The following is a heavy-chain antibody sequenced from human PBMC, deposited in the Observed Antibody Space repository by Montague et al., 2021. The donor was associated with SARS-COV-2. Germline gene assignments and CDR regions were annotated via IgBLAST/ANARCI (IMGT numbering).Heavy chain of an antibody. CDR2: IWYDGSKN. CDR1: GFTFSSYG. Sequence: SLSLSCSASGFTFSSYGMTWVRQAPGKGLEWVAIIWYDGSKNYYADSVKGRFTISRDNSKNTLYLQMNTLRAEDTAVYYCARDSSSGSDWYYYYGMDVWGQGTTVTVSS. CDR3: ARDSSSGSDWYYYYGMDV. V-gene: IGHV3-33*01. D-gene: IGHD6-13*01. J-gene: IGHJ6*02.